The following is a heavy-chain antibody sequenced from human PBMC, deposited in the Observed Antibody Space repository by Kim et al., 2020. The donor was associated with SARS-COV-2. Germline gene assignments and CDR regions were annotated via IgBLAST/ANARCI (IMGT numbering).Heavy chain of an antibody. D-gene: IGHD6-25*01. Sequence: ASVKVSCKASGYTFTSHGINWVWQAPGQGLEWMGWINTQTGDPMYAQGFTGHFVFSLDTSVSTAYLQITSLKAEDTAVYYCARRDVETTALLYWGQGTLVTVSS. CDR2: INTQTGDP. CDR3: ARRDVETTALLY. J-gene: IGHJ4*02. CDR1: GYTFTSHG. V-gene: IGHV7-4-1*02.